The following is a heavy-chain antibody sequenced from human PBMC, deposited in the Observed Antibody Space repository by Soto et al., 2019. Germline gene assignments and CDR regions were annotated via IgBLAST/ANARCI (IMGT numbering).Heavy chain of an antibody. CDR2: ISYDGSNK. Sequence: PGGSLRLSCAASGFTFSSYAMHWVRQAPGKGLEWVAVISYDGSNKYYADSVKGRFTISRDNSKNTLYLQMNSLRAEDTAVYYCAKSSSTLPDAFDIWGQGTMVTVSS. CDR3: AKSSSTLPDAFDI. CDR1: GFTFSSYA. J-gene: IGHJ3*02. V-gene: IGHV3-30-3*02. D-gene: IGHD6-6*01.